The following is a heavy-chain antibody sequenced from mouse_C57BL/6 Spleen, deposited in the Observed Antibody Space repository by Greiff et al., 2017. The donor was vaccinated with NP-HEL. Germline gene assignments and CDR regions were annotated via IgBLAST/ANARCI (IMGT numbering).Heavy chain of an antibody. J-gene: IGHJ3*01. CDR3: ARGYYGSSYRAWFAY. D-gene: IGHD1-1*01. Sequence: VQLQQPGAELVMPGASVKLSCKASGYTFTSYWMHWVKQRPGQGLEWIGEIDPSDSYTNYNQKFKGKSTLTVDKSSSTAYMQLSSLTSEDSAVYYCARGYYGSSYRAWFAYWGQGTLVTVSA. V-gene: IGHV1-69*01. CDR1: GYTFTSYW. CDR2: IDPSDSYT.